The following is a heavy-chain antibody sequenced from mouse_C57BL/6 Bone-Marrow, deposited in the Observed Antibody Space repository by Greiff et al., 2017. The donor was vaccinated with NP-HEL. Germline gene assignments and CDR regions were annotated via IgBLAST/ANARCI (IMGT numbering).Heavy chain of an antibody. CDR2: INPYNGDT. D-gene: IGHD1-1*01. V-gene: IGHV1-37*01. CDR3: AREGSYYYGSTCFAY. J-gene: IGHJ3*01. CDR1: GYSFTGYF. Sequence: EVQLQQSGPELVKPGASVKISCKASGYSFTGYFMNWVKQSHGKSLEWIGSINPYNGDTIYNQKFKGKATLTVDKSSSTAYMELLSLTSADFAFYYCAREGSYYYGSTCFAYWGQGTLVTVSA.